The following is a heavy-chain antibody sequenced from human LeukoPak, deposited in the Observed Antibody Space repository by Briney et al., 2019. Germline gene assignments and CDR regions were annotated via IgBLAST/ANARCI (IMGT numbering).Heavy chain of an antibody. J-gene: IGHJ4*02. CDR1: GGSISSGGYS. CDR2: IYHSGST. D-gene: IGHD5-12*01. Sequence: SETLSLTCAVSGGSISSGGYSWSWIRQPPGKGLEWIGYIYHSGSTYYNPSLKSRVTISVDRSKNQFSLKLSSVTAADTAVYYCARYSGYVGSDYWGQGTLVTVSS. CDR3: ARYSGYVGSDY. V-gene: IGHV4-30-2*01.